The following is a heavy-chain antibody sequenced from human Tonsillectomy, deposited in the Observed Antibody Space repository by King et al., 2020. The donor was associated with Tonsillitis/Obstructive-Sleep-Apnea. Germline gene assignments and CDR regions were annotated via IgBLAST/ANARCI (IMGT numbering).Heavy chain of an antibody. CDR3: ARLGRAVAATFPSPDY. Sequence: VQLVESGAEVKKPGESVKISCKGSGYSFTSYWIAWVRQMPGKGLEWMGIIYPGDSDTKYSPSFQGQATISVDKSNSTAYLQWSSLKASDTAMYYWARLGRAVAATFPSPDYWGQGTLVTVSS. CDR2: IYPGDSDT. V-gene: IGHV5-51*01. CDR1: GYSFTSYW. D-gene: IGHD6-19*01. J-gene: IGHJ4*02.